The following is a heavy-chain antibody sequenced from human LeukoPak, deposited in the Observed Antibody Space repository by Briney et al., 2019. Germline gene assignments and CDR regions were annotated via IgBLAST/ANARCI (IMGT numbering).Heavy chain of an antibody. J-gene: IGHJ6*03. CDR2: TYYRSKRYN. V-gene: IGHV6-1*01. CDR3: ARAVNSGYEGYYYYYMDV. CDR1: GDSVSSNSAA. D-gene: IGHD5-12*01. Sequence: SQTLSLTCAISGDSVSSNSAAWNWIRQSPSRGLEWLGRTYYRSKRYNDYAVSVKSRITINPDTSKNQFSLQLNSVTPEDTAVYYCARAVNSGYEGYYYYYMDVWGKGTTVTISS.